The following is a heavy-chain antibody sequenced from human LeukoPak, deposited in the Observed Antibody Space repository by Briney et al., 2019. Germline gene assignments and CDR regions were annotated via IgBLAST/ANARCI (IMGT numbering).Heavy chain of an antibody. CDR1: GGSISSGNYY. CDR3: ARDFKGMTTIDY. D-gene: IGHD1-1*01. J-gene: IGHJ4*02. Sequence: ASETLSLTCTVSGGSISSGNYYWTWIRQPPGKGLEWIGYIYYSGSTYYNSSLQSRVTISVETPRNQFSLKLNSVTAADTAVYYCARDFKGMTTIDYWGQGTLVTVSS. V-gene: IGHV4-30-4*01. CDR2: IYYSGST.